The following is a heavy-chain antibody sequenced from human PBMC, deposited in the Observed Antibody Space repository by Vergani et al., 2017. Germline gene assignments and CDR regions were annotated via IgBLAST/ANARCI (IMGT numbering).Heavy chain of an antibody. J-gene: IGHJ4*02. CDR1: GVSFSNST. Sequence: QVQLVQSGAEVKKPGSSVKVSCKASGVSFSNSTISWVRQAPGQGLEWMGRIIPIIRLATSAQKFQDRVKITGDTSTNTVYMEMNNLRSEDTAVYYCARVSPGDNSGWEPFDYWGQGTLVTVSS. D-gene: IGHD6-19*01. CDR2: IIPIIRLA. V-gene: IGHV1-69*02. CDR3: ARVSPGDNSGWEPFDY.